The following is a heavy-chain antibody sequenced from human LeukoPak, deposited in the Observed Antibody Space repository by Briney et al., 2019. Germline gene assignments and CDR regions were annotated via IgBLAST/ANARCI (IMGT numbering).Heavy chain of an antibody. CDR1: GFTFSSYS. CDR2: ISGSGGST. Sequence: GGSLRLSCAASGFTFSSYSMNWVRQAPGKGLEWVSAISGSGGSTYYADSVKGRFTISRDNSKNTLYLQMNSLRAEDTAVYYCAKADSSIYYDSSGGAFDIWGQGTMVTVSS. CDR3: AKADSSIYYDSSGGAFDI. V-gene: IGHV3-23*01. D-gene: IGHD3-22*01. J-gene: IGHJ3*02.